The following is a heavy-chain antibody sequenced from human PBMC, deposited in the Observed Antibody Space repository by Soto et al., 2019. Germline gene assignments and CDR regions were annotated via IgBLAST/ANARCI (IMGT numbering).Heavy chain of an antibody. J-gene: IGHJ2*01. Sequence: GGSLRLSCAASGFTFSSYWMSWVRQAPGKGLEWVANIKQDGSEKYYVDSVKGRFTIPRDNAKNSLYLQMNSLRAEDTAVYYCARDILVVGDYVPGRYFVLWGRGTLVTLSS. D-gene: IGHD4-17*01. V-gene: IGHV3-7*01. CDR2: IKQDGSEK. CDR1: GFTFSSYW. CDR3: ARDILVVGDYVPGRYFVL.